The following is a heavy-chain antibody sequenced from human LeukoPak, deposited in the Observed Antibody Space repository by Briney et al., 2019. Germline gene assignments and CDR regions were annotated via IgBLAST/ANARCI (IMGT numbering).Heavy chain of an antibody. J-gene: IGHJ3*02. CDR1: GVSTTTSF. CDR2: IYTSGST. D-gene: IGHD2-21*02. V-gene: IGHV4-4*07. CDR3: ARGPGALTQETFDM. Sequence: PSETLSLTCTGSGVSTTTSFWSWIRQPAGKGLEWIGRIYTSGSTDYNPSLKSRVSMSLDTSKSQLSLELNSVTAADTAVYFCARGPGALTQETFDMWGQGTLVTV.